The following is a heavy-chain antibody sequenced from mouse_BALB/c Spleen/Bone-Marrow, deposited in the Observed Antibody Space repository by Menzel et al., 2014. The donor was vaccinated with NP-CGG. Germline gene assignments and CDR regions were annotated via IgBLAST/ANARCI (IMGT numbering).Heavy chain of an antibody. Sequence: QVQLKESGAELVWPGSSVKISCKASGYAFSTYWMTWVTQRPGPGLEWLGPIYPGDGDTKYNGKFKGKATLTADKSSSTADMQRSSRTAEESEGEVGEKGTTGVADGGQGT. CDR1: GYAFSTYW. CDR2: IYPGDGDT. J-gene: IGHJ3*01. D-gene: IGHD1-1*01. V-gene: IGHV1-80*01. CDR3: EKGTTGVAD.